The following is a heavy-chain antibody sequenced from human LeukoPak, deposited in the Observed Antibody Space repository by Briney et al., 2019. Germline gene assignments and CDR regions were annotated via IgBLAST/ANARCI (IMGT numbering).Heavy chain of an antibody. CDR1: GFTFSSYA. CDR2: ISSNGGST. V-gene: IGHV3-64D*06. D-gene: IGHD6-13*01. J-gene: IGHJ4*02. Sequence: GGSLRLSCSASGFTFSSYAMHWVRQAPGKGLEYVSAISSNGGSTYYADSVKGRFTISRDNSKNTLYLQVSSLRAEDTAVYYCVKGGGIAAAGSIPFDYWGQGTLVTVSS. CDR3: VKGGGIAAAGSIPFDY.